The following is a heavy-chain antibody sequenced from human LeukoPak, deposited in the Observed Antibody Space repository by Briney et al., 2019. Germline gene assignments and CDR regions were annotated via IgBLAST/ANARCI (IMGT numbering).Heavy chain of an antibody. CDR2: ISAYNGNT. V-gene: IGHV1-18*04. CDR3: ARDTRYNMYSSSWYLDY. D-gene: IGHD6-13*01. Sequence: ASVKVSCKASGHTFNSYGLSYSFSWVRQAPGQGLEWMGWISAYNGNTNYAQKLQDRVTMTTDTSTSTAYMELRSLRSDDTAVYYCARDTRYNMYSSSWYLDYWGQGTLVTVSS. CDR1: GHTFNSYG. J-gene: IGHJ4*02.